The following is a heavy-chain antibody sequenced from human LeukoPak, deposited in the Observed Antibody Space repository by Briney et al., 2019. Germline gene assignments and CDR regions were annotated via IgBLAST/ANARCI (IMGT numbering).Heavy chain of an antibody. CDR1: GGSISSGDYY. V-gene: IGHV4-30-4*01. CDR2: IYYSGST. CDR3: PKGLGGPNSGVYILDY. D-gene: IGHD3-22*01. J-gene: IGHJ4*02. Sequence: SETLSLTCTVSGGSISSGDYYWSWIRQPPGKGLEWIGYIYYSGSTYYNPSLKSRVTISVDTSKNQFSLKLSSVTAADTAVYYWPKGLGGPNSGVYILDYGAKETLVTVP.